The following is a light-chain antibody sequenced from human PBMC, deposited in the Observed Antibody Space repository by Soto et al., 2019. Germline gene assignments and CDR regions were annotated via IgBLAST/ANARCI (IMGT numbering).Light chain of an antibody. CDR1: QSVTSRY. CDR2: GAS. V-gene: IGKV3-20*01. CDR3: QQYNNSPEYT. J-gene: IGKJ2*01. Sequence: EIVLTQSPGTLSLSPGERATLSCKASQSVTSRYLAWYQQKPGQAPRLLIYGASSRATGSPDRFSGSGSGTDFTLNISRLEPEDFAVYFCQQYNNSPEYTFGQGTKLEIK.